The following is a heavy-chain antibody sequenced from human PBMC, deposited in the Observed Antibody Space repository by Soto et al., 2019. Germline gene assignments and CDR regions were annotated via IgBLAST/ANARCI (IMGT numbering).Heavy chain of an antibody. CDR3: ARGQLYRSRWPRKIYYYYGLDV. J-gene: IGHJ6*02. V-gene: IGHV1-18*04. Sequence: GASVKVSCKASGYTFTSYGISWVRQAPGQGLEWMGWISAYNGNTNYAKKLQGRVTMTTDTSTSTAYMELSSLRSEDTAVYYCARGQLYRSRWPRKIYYYYGLDVWGQGTTVTVSS. CDR2: ISAYNGNT. D-gene: IGHD6-13*01. CDR1: GYTFTSYG.